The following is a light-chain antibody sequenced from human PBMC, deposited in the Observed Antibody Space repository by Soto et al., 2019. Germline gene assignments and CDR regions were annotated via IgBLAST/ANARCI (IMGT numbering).Light chain of an antibody. V-gene: IGKV3D-15*01. CDR3: QQYNNWPRT. J-gene: IGKJ1*01. Sequence: EIVLTQSPGTLSVSPGERATLSCRASQSVDSSDLAWFQQKPGQAPRLLIYGASRRATGIPDRFSGIGSGTEFTLTISSLRSEDFAVYYCQQYNNWPRTFGQGTKVDIK. CDR1: QSVDSSD. CDR2: GAS.